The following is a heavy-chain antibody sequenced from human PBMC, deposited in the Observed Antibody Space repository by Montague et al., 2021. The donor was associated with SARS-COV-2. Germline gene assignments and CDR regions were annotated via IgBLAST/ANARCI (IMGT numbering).Heavy chain of an antibody. CDR1: GGSVSSSNYY. V-gene: IGHV4-39*01. CDR3: SRGDFGVVIIPYYYYYMDV. CDR2: IHYSGST. J-gene: IGHJ6*03. D-gene: IGHD3-3*01. Sequence: SETLSLTCTVSGGSVSSSNYYWGWIRQPPGKGLEWIGSIHYSGSTYYXPSLKSRVTISLDTSKNQFSLKLNSVTAAGTAVYYCSRGDFGVVIIPYYYYYMDVWGKGTTVTVSS.